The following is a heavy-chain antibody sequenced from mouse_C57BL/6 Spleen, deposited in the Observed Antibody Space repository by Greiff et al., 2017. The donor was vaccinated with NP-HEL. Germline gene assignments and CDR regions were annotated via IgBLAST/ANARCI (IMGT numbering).Heavy chain of an antibody. CDR3: ARHDYSNYYAMDY. CDR1: GFTFSDYY. D-gene: IGHD2-5*01. CDR2: ISNGGGST. V-gene: IGHV5-12*01. J-gene: IGHJ4*01. Sequence: EVQLVESGGGLVQPGGSLKLSCAASGFTFSDYYMYWVRQTPEKRLEWVAYISNGGGSTYYPDTVKGRFTISRDNAKNTLYLQMSRLKSEDTAMYYCARHDYSNYYAMDYWGQGTSVTVSS.